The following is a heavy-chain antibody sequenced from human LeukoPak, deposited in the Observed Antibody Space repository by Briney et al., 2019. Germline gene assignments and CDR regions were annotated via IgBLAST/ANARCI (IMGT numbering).Heavy chain of an antibody. D-gene: IGHD2-15*01. CDR1: GFTFSSYA. V-gene: IGHV3-23*01. CDR2: ISGSGGST. Sequence: GGSLRLSCAASGFTFSSYAMSWVRQAPGKGLGWVSAISGSGGSTYYADSVKGRFTISRDNSKNTLYLQMNSLRAEDTAVYYCAKDPDILVVVAAWYNWFDPWGQGTLVTVSS. CDR3: AKDPDILVVVAAWYNWFDP. J-gene: IGHJ5*02.